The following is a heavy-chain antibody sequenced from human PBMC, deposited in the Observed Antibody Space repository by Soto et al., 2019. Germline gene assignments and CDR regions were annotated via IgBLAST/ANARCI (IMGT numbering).Heavy chain of an antibody. Sequence: GASVKVSCKASGFTFTTSAVQWVRQARGQRLEWIGWIVVGSGNTNSAQKFQERVTFTRDMSTSTAYMELSSLRSEDTAVYHCAREVFPIYENDAFDIWGQGTMVTVSS. V-gene: IGHV1-58*01. CDR2: IVVGSGNT. CDR3: AREVFPIYENDAFDI. J-gene: IGHJ3*02. CDR1: GFTFTTSA. D-gene: IGHD5-12*01.